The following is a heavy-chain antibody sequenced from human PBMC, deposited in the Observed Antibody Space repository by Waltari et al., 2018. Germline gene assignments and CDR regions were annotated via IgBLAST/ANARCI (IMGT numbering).Heavy chain of an antibody. CDR3: ARVSWSGYYFDP. CDR2: ISSSSSYI. D-gene: IGHD3-3*01. J-gene: IGHJ5*02. Sequence: EVQLVESGGGLVKPGGSLRLSCAASGFTFSSYSMNWVRQAPGKGLEWVSSISSSSSYIYYADSVKGRFTSSRDNAKNSLYLQMNSLRAEDTAVYYCARVSWSGYYFDPWGQGTLVTVSS. V-gene: IGHV3-21*01. CDR1: GFTFSSYS.